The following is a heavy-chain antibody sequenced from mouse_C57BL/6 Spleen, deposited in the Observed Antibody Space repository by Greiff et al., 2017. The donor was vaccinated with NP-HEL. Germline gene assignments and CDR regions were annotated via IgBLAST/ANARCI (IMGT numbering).Heavy chain of an antibody. Sequence: EVKVVESGGGLVKPGGSLKLSCAASGFTFSDYGMHWVRQAPEKGLEWVAYISSGSSTIYYADTVKGRFTLSRDNAKNTLFLQMTSLRSEDTAMYYCARGKAYYSNYEAMDYWGQGTSVTVSS. CDR2: ISSGSSTI. V-gene: IGHV5-17*01. CDR3: ARGKAYYSNYEAMDY. CDR1: GFTFSDYG. D-gene: IGHD2-5*01. J-gene: IGHJ4*01.